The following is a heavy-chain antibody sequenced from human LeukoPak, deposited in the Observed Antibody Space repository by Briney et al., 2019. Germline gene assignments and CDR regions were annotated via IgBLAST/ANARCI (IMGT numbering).Heavy chain of an antibody. CDR3: ARGGVAVADLDY. J-gene: IGHJ4*02. D-gene: IGHD6-19*01. CDR2: ISSGSSTI. V-gene: IGHV3-48*04. CDR1: GFTFSSYS. Sequence: TGGSLRLSCAASGFTFSSYSMNWVRQAPGKGLEWVSYISSGSSTIYYADSVKGRFTISRDNAKNSLYLQMNSLRAEDTAVYYCARGGVAVADLDYWGQGTLVTVSS.